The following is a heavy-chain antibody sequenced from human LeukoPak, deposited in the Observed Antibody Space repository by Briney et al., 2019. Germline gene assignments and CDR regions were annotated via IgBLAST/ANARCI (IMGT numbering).Heavy chain of an antibody. CDR2: ISWDGGST. Sequence: GGSLRLSCAASGFTFDDYAMHWVRQAPGKGLEWVSLISWDGGSTYYADSVKGRFTISRDNSKNSLYLQMNSLRAEDTALYYCAKDYSLGPYRGRGPFDYWGQGTLVTVSS. CDR3: AKDYSLGPYRGRGPFDY. CDR1: GFTFDDYA. J-gene: IGHJ4*02. D-gene: IGHD3-10*01. V-gene: IGHV3-43D*03.